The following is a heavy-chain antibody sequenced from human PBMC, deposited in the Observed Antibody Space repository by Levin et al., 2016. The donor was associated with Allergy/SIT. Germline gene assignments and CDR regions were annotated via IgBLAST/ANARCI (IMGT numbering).Heavy chain of an antibody. Sequence: SETLSLTCTVSGGSISSYYWSWIRQPPGKGLEWIGYIYYSGSTNYNPSLKSRVTISVDTSKNQFSLKLSSVTAADTAVYYCARDLGYDILTGYYGMDVWGQGTTVTVSS. CDR2: IYYSGST. CDR3: ARDLGYDILTGYYGMDV. V-gene: IGHV4-59*01. CDR1: GGSISSYY. D-gene: IGHD3-9*01. J-gene: IGHJ6*02.